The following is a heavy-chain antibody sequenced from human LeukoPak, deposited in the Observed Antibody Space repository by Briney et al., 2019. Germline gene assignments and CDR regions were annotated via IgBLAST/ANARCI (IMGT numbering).Heavy chain of an antibody. D-gene: IGHD3-10*01. CDR3: ARHGADYYYYYMDV. J-gene: IGHJ6*03. CDR1: GFSFSNYW. V-gene: IGHV3-74*01. CDR2: INGDETST. Sequence: GGSLRLSCAASGFSFSNYWMHWVRQAPGQGPVWVSHINGDETSTNYADSVKGRFTISRDNAKNTLYLQMNSLRAEDTAVYYCARHGADYYYYYMDVWGKGTTVTVSS.